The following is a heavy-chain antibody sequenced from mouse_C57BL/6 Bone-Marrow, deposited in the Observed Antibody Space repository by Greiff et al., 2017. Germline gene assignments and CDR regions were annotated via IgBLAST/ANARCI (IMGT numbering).Heavy chain of an antibody. CDR1: GYTFTSYW. J-gene: IGHJ4*01. Sequence: QVQLQQPGAELVKPGASVKLSCKASGYTFTSYWMHWVKQRPGQGLEWIGMIRPNSGSTNYNAKFKSKATLTVDKSSSTAYMQISSLTSEDSAVYYCARYPSYYAMDYWGQGTSVTVSS. CDR3: ARYPSYYAMDY. CDR2: IRPNSGST. V-gene: IGHV1-64*01.